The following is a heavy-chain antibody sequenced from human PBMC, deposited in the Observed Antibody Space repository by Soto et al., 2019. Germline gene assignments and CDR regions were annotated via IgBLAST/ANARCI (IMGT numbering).Heavy chain of an antibody. Sequence: QVHLVQSGAEVKKPGASVKVSCKASGYTFTNYGITWVRQAPGQGLEWMGWISAHNGNTDYAQKLQGRVIVTRDTSTSTAYMELRSLISDGPAVYYCARGRYGDYWGQGALVTVSS. J-gene: IGHJ4*02. CDR2: ISAHNGNT. CDR3: ARGRYGDY. D-gene: IGHD1-1*01. CDR1: GYTFTNYG. V-gene: IGHV1-18*01.